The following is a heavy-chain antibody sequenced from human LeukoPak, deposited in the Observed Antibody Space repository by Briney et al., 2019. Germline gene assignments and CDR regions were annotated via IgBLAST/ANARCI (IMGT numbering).Heavy chain of an antibody. CDR1: GGSISSSSYY. V-gene: IGHV4-39*07. J-gene: IGHJ4*02. D-gene: IGHD3-3*01. Sequence: SETLSLTCTVSGGSISSSSYYWGWIRQPPGKGLEWIGSVYYSGSTYYNPSLKSRVTISVDTSKNQFSLKLSSVTAADTAVYYCARGLYYDFWSGYSPAGDYWGQGTLVTVSS. CDR3: ARGLYYDFWSGYSPAGDY. CDR2: VYYSGST.